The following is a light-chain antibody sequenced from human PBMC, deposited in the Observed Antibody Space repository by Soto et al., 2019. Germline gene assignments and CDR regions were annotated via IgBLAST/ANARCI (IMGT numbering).Light chain of an antibody. Sequence: PGERATLSCRASQSVSSSYLAWYQQKPGQAPRLLIYGASSRATGIPDRFSGSGSGTDFTLTISRLEPEDFAVYYCQQYGSSPLITFGQGTRLEIK. CDR3: QQYGSSPLIT. CDR2: GAS. CDR1: QSVSSSY. V-gene: IGKV3-20*01. J-gene: IGKJ5*01.